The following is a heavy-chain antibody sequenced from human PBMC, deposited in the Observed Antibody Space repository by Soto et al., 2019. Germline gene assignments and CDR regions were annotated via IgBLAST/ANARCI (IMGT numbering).Heavy chain of an antibody. CDR3: ARDGNAQRGSPH. Sequence: VQLVESGGGLIQAGGSLRLSCAVSGFTVSNNFMMWVRQAPGKGLEWVSLIYSGGSISYADSVKGRFTISRDGSMNMLYLQMNSLTAEDTAVYYCARDGNAQRGSPHWGQGTLLTVSS. V-gene: IGHV3-53*02. CDR2: IYSGGSI. D-gene: IGHD3-16*01. J-gene: IGHJ4*02. CDR1: GFTVSNNF.